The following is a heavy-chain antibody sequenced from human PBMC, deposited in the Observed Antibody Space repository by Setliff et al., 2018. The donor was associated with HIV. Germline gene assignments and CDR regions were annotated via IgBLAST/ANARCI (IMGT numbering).Heavy chain of an antibody. V-gene: IGHV1-46*01. CDR2: INPSGGSI. J-gene: IGHJ4*02. CDR1: GYTFTSYY. CDR3: ARDGGYNDRSDFFDY. Sequence: ASVKVSCKASGYTFTSYYIHWVRQAPGQGLEWMGIINPSGGSISYAQKFQGRVTMTRDTSTNTLYMELSSLRSDDTAVYYCARDGGYNDRSDFFDYWGQGTLVTVSS. D-gene: IGHD1-26*01.